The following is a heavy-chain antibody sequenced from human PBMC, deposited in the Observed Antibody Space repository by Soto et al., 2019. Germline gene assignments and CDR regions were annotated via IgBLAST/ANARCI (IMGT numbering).Heavy chain of an antibody. CDR3: ARGWQHRKASYYYDMDV. D-gene: IGHD2-15*01. Sequence: ASVKVSCKDSGGTFSSYSINWVRQAPGQGLEWMGGSIPIFRTTNYAQKFPGRVTITADESTSTGYMQLSSLGSEDTAVYYCARGWQHRKASYYYDMDVWGQGTTVTVSS. V-gene: IGHV1-69*13. J-gene: IGHJ6*01. CDR2: SIPIFRTT. CDR1: GGTFSSYS.